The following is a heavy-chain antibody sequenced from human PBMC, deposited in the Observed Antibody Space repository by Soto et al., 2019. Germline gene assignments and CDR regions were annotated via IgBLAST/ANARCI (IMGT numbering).Heavy chain of an antibody. CDR2: IDWDNDK. D-gene: IGHD5-18*01. CDR3: ARMASTGGQYSYGPFDY. V-gene: IGHV2-70*01. Sequence: ESGPTLVNPTQTLTLTCSFSGFSLSTSGMCVGWIRQPPGKALEWLALIDWDNDKFYNTSLKPRLTISKDTSKNQVVLTMTNMDPVDTAPYYCARMASTGGQYSYGPFDYWGQGTLVTVSS. J-gene: IGHJ4*02. CDR1: GFSLSTSGMC.